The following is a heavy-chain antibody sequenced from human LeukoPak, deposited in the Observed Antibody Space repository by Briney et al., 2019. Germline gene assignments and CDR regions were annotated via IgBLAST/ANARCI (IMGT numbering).Heavy chain of an antibody. V-gene: IGHV3-48*02. J-gene: IGHJ4*02. CDR2: ISSSSSTI. CDR3: SRSRGHLDY. CDR1: GFTFSSYS. Sequence: GGSLRLSCAASGFTFSSYSMNWVRQAPGKGLEWVSSISSSSSTIYYADSVMGRFTISRDNAKNSLYLQMNSLRDEDTAVYYCSRSRGHLDYWGQGTLVTVSS.